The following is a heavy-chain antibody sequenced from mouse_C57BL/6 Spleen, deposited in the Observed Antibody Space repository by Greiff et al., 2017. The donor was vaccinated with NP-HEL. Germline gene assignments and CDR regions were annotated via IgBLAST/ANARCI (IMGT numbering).Heavy chain of an antibody. CDR3: TITTVVADAMDY. Sequence: EVHLVESGAELVRPGASVKLSCTASGFNIKDDYMHWVKQRPEQGLEWIGWIDPENGDTEYASKFQGKATITADTSSNTAYLQLSSLTSEDTAVYYCTITTVVADAMDYWGQGTSVTVSS. V-gene: IGHV14-4*01. CDR1: GFNIKDDY. J-gene: IGHJ4*01. D-gene: IGHD1-1*01. CDR2: IDPENGDT.